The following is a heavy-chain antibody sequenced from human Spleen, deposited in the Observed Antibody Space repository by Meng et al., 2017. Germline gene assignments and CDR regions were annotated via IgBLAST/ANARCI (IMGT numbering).Heavy chain of an antibody. D-gene: IGHD4-23*01. V-gene: IGHV3-9*01. CDR1: GFTFDDYA. J-gene: IGHJ1*01. CDR2: ITWNSGRV. Sequence: SLKISCAASGFTFDDYAMDWVRQAPGKGLEWVSGITWNSGRVRYADSVKGRFTISRDNAKNSLYLQMDSLRPEDTALYYCVKDTTYDFGGNSYFQHWGQATLVTVSS. CDR3: VKDTTYDFGGNSYFQH.